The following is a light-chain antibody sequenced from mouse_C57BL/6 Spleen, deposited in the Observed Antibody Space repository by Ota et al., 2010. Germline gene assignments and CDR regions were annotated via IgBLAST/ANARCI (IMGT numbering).Light chain of an antibody. CDR3: QQRHNYPFT. Sequence: QIVLSQSPAILSASPGGEGHNDLQGQLKCKLHALVPAEARILPKLWIYSTSNLASGVPARFSGSGSGTSYSLTISRMEAEDAATYYCQQRHNYPFTFGSGTKLEIK. CDR2: STS. J-gene: IGKJ4*01. CDR1: KCKL. V-gene: IGKV4-72*01.